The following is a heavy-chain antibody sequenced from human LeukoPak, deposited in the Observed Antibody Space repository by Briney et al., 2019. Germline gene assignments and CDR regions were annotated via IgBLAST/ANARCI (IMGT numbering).Heavy chain of an antibody. CDR3: ATSGYSRGWYGY. J-gene: IGHJ4*02. Sequence: SVNVSCMASGGTFSSYAICWLRQDPGHPLEWMGGIIPIFGTANYAQKFQGRFTITADKSTSTAYMELSSLRSEDTAVYYCATSGYSRGWYGYWGQGTLVTVSS. CDR2: IIPIFGTA. CDR1: GGTFSSYA. V-gene: IGHV1-69*06. D-gene: IGHD6-19*01.